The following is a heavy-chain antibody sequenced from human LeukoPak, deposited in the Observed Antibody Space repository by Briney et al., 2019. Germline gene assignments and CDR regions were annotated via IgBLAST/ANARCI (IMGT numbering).Heavy chain of an antibody. J-gene: IGHJ4*02. Sequence: ASVKVSCKTSGYTFTDYYIHWMRQAPGQGVEWIGIIYPSVDTTDSSQKFKGRVTVTRDTSTSTVYMELRTLGSEDTAIYYCIREYEGGYFDYWGQGTLVTVSS. CDR2: IYPSVDTT. V-gene: IGHV1-46*01. CDR1: GYTFTDYY. D-gene: IGHD2-8*01. CDR3: IREYEGGYFDY.